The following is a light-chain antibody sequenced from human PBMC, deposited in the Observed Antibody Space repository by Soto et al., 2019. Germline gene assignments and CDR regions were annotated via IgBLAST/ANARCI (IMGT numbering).Light chain of an antibody. Sequence: DIQVTQSPSSLSASLGDRVSITCRASRDISNYLAWYQQKPGQVPRLLISGASTLHSGVPSRFSGSGSGTDFTLTITSLQPEDIATYFCQKYDTAPLTFGGGTKVE. CDR1: RDISNY. CDR3: QKYDTAPLT. V-gene: IGKV1-27*01. CDR2: GAS. J-gene: IGKJ4*01.